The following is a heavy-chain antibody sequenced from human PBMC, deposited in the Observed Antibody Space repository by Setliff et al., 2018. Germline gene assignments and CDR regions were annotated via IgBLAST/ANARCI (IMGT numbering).Heavy chain of an antibody. V-gene: IGHV4-34*01. Sequence: PSETLSLTCTVYGGSFSDYYWGWIRQSPGKRPEWIAEINQSGNTNYNPSLNSRVSVSVDTPTNQFSLKVFSVTAADTAVYYCAKEYVVIQSVTNVHNHYGMDVWGQGTTVTVSS. CDR1: GGSFSDYY. CDR3: AKEYVVIQSVTNVHNHYGMDV. CDR2: INQSGNT. D-gene: IGHD2-21*01. J-gene: IGHJ6*02.